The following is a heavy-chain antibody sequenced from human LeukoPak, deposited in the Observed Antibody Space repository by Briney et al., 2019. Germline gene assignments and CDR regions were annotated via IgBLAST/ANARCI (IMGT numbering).Heavy chain of an antibody. Sequence: ASVKVSCKASGYTFTSYYMHWVRQAPGQGLEWMGIIHPTAVSTYSAQKFQGRVTMTRDMSTSTVYMKLSSLRSDDTAVYYCARGPWIDIGSPSYYCDYWGQGTLVTVSS. CDR2: IHPTAVST. D-gene: IGHD2-21*01. J-gene: IGHJ4*02. CDR1: GYTFTSYY. CDR3: ARGPWIDIGSPSYYCDY. V-gene: IGHV1-46*01.